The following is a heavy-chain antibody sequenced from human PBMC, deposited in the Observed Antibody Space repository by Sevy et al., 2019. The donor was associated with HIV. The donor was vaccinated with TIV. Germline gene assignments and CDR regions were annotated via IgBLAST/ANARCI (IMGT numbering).Heavy chain of an antibody. CDR1: GLTFSDYY. J-gene: IGHJ3*01. D-gene: IGHD1-26*01. CDR3: ARARVGATSD. Sequence: GGSLRLSCAASGLTFSDYYMSWIRQAPGKGLEWVSGINWNGGSTGYADSVKGRFTISRDNAKNSLYLQMNSLRAEDTALYYCARARVGATSDWGPGTMVTVSS. V-gene: IGHV3-20*04. CDR2: INWNGGST.